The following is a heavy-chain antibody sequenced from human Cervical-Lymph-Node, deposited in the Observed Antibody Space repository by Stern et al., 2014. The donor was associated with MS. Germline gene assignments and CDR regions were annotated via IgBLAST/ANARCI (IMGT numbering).Heavy chain of an antibody. V-gene: IGHV4-4*02. J-gene: IGHJ5*02. D-gene: IGHD2-21*02. CDR3: ARDARGGGDCCNWFDP. Sequence: QLQLQESGPGLVKPSGTLSLTCTVSGDSISSSYWWSWVRQPPGKGLEWIGEIYPSGSTKYNPSLMSRVTMSLDKSKDQFSLELTSVTAADTAIYYCARDARGGGDCCNWFDPWGQGTLVTVSS. CDR1: GDSISSSYW. CDR2: IYPSGST.